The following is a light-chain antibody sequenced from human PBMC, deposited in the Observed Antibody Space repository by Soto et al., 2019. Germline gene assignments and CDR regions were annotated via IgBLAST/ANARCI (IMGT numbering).Light chain of an antibody. V-gene: IGLV1-47*01. J-gene: IGLJ1*01. CDR1: SSNIGSNY. Sequence: SLLTQPPSGSGAPGPRGTISWSGSSSNIGSNYVYWYQQLPGTAPKLLIYRNNQRPSGVPDRFSGSKSGTSASLAISGLRSEDEADYYCAAWDDSLEVFGTGTKVTVL. CDR3: AAWDDSLEV. CDR2: RNN.